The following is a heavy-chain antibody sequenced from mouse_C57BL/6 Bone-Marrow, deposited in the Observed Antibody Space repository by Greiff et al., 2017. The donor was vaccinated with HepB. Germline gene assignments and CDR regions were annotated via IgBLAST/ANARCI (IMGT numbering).Heavy chain of an antibody. CDR1: GFSLTSYA. CDR3: AKNLLQHPYYFDY. J-gene: IGHJ2*01. Sequence: VQLVESGPGLVAPSQSLSITCIVSGFSLTSYAISWVRQPPGKGLEWLGVIWTGGGTNYNSALKSRLSISKDNSKNQVFLKMNSLQTDDTARYYGAKNLLQHPYYFDYWGQGTTLAVSS. D-gene: IGHD1-1*01. V-gene: IGHV2-9-1*01. CDR2: IWTGGGT.